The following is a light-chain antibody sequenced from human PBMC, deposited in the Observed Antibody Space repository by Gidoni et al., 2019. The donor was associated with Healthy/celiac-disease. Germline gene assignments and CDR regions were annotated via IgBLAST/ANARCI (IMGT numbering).Light chain of an antibody. CDR3: QQRSNWPPLT. Sequence: EIVLTQSPATLSLSPGERATLSCSASQSVSSYLDWYQQISGQAPRLLIYDASNRATGIPARFSGSWSGTDFTLPVSSLEPEDFAVYYCQQRSNWPPLTFGGGTKVEIK. V-gene: IGKV3-11*01. CDR1: QSVSSY. CDR2: DAS. J-gene: IGKJ4*01.